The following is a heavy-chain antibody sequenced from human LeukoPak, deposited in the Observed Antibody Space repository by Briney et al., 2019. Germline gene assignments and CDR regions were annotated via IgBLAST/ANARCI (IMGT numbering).Heavy chain of an antibody. CDR2: IDGSGGTT. J-gene: IGHJ4*02. CDR1: GFTFTRNA. CDR3: AKAHCSSTSCSRADN. D-gene: IGHD2-2*01. Sequence: GGSLRLSCAASGFTFTRNAMAWVRQAPGKGLEWVSAIDGSGGTTFYADSVKGRVTISRVQSTDTVYLQMNSLRADDTAVYYCAKAHCSSTSCSRADNWGQGTLVTVSS. V-gene: IGHV3-23*01.